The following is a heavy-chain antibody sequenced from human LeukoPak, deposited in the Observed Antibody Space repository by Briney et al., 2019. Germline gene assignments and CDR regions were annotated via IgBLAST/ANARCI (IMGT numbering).Heavy chain of an antibody. CDR2: IYTSGST. D-gene: IGHD4-17*01. V-gene: IGHV4-59*01. J-gene: IGHJ3*02. CDR1: GGSISSYY. CDR3: ARDLVTVTKGFDI. Sequence: PSETLSLTCTVSGGSISSYYWSWIRQPPGKGLEWIGYIYTSGSTNYNPSLKSRVTLSIDTSKNQFSLKLSSVTAADTAVYYCARDLVTVTKGFDIWGQGTMVSVSS.